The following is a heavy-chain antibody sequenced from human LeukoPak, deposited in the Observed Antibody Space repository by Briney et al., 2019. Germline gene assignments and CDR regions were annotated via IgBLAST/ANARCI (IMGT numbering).Heavy chain of an antibody. CDR1: DDSITMYC. D-gene: IGHD6-13*01. J-gene: IGHJ6*03. V-gene: IGHV4-59*01. Sequence: SETLSLTCSVSDDSITMYCLPWIRQPPGKGLEWIGYVHHAGSTNFNPSLNGRVSISRDTTKNLFSLRLRSVTAADTAVYFCARGRVSSSTWYSSYYYYFYMDVWGKGTTVTVSS. CDR2: VHHAGST. CDR3: ARGRVSSSTWYSSYYYYFYMDV.